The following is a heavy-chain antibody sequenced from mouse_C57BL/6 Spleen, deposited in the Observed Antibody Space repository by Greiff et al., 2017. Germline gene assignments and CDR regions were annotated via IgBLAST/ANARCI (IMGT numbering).Heavy chain of an antibody. V-gene: IGHV1-59*01. D-gene: IGHD2-13*01. J-gene: IGHJ1*03. CDR3: ARGGDSYWYFDV. CDR1: GYTFTSYW. CDR2: IDPSDSYT. Sequence: QVQLQQPGAELVRPGTSVKLSCKASGYTFTSYWMHWVQQRPGQGLEWIGVIDPSDSYTNYNQKFKGKATLTVDTSSSPAYMQLSSLTSEDSAVYYCARGGDSYWYFDVWGTGTTVTVSS.